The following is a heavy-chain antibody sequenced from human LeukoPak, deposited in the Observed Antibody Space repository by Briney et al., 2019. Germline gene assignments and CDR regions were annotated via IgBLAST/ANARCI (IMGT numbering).Heavy chain of an antibody. D-gene: IGHD5-24*01. CDR1: GFTFDDYA. CDR3: ARVEEMATRSVDY. V-gene: IGHV3-9*01. CDR2: ISWNSGSI. Sequence: PGGSLRLSCAASGFTFDDYAMHWVRQAPGKGLEWVSGISWNSGSIGYADSVKGRFTISRDNAKNTLYLQMNSLRAEDTAVYYCARVEEMATRSVDYWGQGTLVTVSS. J-gene: IGHJ4*02.